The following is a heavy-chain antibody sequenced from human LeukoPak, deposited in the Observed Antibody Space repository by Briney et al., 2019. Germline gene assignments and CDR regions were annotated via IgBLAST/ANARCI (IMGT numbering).Heavy chain of an antibody. CDR3: ARARISTTVTTVNWFDP. CDR2: IIPIFGTA. J-gene: IGHJ5*02. V-gene: IGHV1-69*06. Sequence: SMKVSCKTSGYTFTSYGISWVRQAPGQGLEWMGGIIPIFGTAHYAQKFQGRVTITADKSTSTAYMELSSLRSEDTAVYYCARARISTTVTTVNWFDPWGQGTLVTVSS. CDR1: GYTFTSYG. D-gene: IGHD4-11*01.